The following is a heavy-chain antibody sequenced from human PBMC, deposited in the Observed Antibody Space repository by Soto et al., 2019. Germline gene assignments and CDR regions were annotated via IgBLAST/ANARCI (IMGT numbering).Heavy chain of an antibody. D-gene: IGHD6-19*01. CDR1: GFTFDSYA. CDR2: ISASGGST. J-gene: IGHJ5*02. Sequence: GGSLRLSCTASGFTFDSYAMSWVRQAPGKGLEWVSGISASGGSTHYANSVTGRFTISRDNSDNTVYLQMSSLRGEDTALYYCAKGVIEVPGAYYFDLWGRGTLVTVSS. CDR3: AKGVIEVPGAYYFDL. V-gene: IGHV3-23*01.